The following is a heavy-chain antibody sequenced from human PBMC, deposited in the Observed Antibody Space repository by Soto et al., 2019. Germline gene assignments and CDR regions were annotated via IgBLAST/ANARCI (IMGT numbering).Heavy chain of an antibody. CDR3: AKADGEQWLIPHLDN. V-gene: IGHV3-23*01. D-gene: IGHD6-19*01. J-gene: IGHJ4*02. CDR2: ISCCGGST. CDR1: GFNFKKFA. Sequence: EVQLLESGGGVVQPGGSLRLSCAASGFNFKKFAMGWVRQAPGEGLEWVSGISCCGGSTSYADSVKGRFTLARDDSKNTLSLHLNSLRFEDTARYFCAKADGEQWLIPHLDNWGQGTLVIVSS.